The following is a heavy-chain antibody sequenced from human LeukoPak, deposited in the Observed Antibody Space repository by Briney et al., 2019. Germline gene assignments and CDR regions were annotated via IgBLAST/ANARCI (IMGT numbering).Heavy chain of an antibody. V-gene: IGHV3-66*04. J-gene: IGHJ4*02. Sequence: GGSLRLSCAASGFTVSSNYMSWVRQAPGKGLEWVSVIYSGGSTYYADSVKGRFTISRDNSKNTLYLQMNSLRAEDTAVYYCARHYDGTAYSLDYWGQGTLVTVSS. CDR3: ARHYDGTAYSLDY. D-gene: IGHD3-22*01. CDR2: IYSGGST. CDR1: GFTVSSNY.